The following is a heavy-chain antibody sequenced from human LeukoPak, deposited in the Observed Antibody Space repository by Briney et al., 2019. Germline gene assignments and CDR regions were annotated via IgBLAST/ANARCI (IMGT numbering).Heavy chain of an antibody. CDR3: ARDRSYYGSGSLHY. V-gene: IGHV1-18*04. CDR1: GYTFTSYG. CDR2: ISAYNGNT. Sequence: GASVKVSCKASGYTFTSYGISWVRQAPGQGREWMGWISAYNGNTNYAQKLQGRVTMTTDTSTSTAYMELRSLRSDDTAVYYCARDRSYYGSGSLHYWGQGTLVTVSS. D-gene: IGHD3-10*01. J-gene: IGHJ4*02.